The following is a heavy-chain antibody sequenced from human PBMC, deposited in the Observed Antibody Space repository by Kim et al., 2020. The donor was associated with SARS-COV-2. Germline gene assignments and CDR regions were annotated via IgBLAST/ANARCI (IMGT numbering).Heavy chain of an antibody. CDR2: IYTSGST. V-gene: IGHV4-61*02. CDR3: AREWGGDYGSGSYPYYFDY. Sequence: SETLSLTCTVSGGSISSGSYYWSWIRQPAGKGLEWIGRIYTSGSTNYNPSLKSRVTISVDTSKNQFSLKLSSVTAADTAVYYCAREWGGDYGSGSYPYYFDYWGQGTLVTVSS. J-gene: IGHJ4*02. CDR1: GGSISSGSYY. D-gene: IGHD3-10*01.